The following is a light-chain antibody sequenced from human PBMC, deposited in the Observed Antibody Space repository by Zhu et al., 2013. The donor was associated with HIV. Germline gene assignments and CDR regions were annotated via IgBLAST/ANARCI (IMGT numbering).Light chain of an antibody. CDR2: AAS. CDR1: QSISSY. V-gene: IGKV1-39*01. J-gene: IGKJ2*01. CDR3: QQSASTPXT. Sequence: DIQMTQSPSSLSASVGDRVTITCRASQSISSYLNWYQQKPGKAPKLLIYAASSLQSGVPSRFSGSGSGTEFTLTISGLQPEDLATYYCQQSASTPXTFGQGTKLEIK.